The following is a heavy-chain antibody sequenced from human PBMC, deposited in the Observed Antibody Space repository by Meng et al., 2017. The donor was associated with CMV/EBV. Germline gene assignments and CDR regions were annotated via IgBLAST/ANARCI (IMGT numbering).Heavy chain of an antibody. J-gene: IGHJ2*01. V-gene: IGHV3-7*01. CDR2: IKQDGSEK. CDR3: AREFRNGSYLRHWYFDL. Sequence: GESLKISCAASGFTFSSYWMSWVRQAQGKGLEWVANIKQDGSEKYYVDSVKGRFTISRDNAKNSLYLQMNSLRAEDTAVYYCAREFRNGSYLRHWYFDLWGRGTLVTVSS. CDR1: GFTFSSYW. D-gene: IGHD1-26*01.